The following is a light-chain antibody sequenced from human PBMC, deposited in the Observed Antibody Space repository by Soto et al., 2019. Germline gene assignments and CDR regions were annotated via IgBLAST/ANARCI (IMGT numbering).Light chain of an antibody. CDR1: QSVRSN. J-gene: IGKJ5*01. CDR2: GAS. CDR3: QQYKKWRPIA. V-gene: IGKV3-15*01. Sequence: EIVMTRSPATLAVSLGEGASICCRASQSVRSNLACYQQQPGQAPRLLIFGASTRATGIPDRFSGSVSATEYTLTISSLQSEDFALYYCQQYKKWRPIALGRETRLEIK.